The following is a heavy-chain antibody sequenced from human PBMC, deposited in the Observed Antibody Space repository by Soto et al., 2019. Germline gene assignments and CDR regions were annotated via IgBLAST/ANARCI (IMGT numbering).Heavy chain of an antibody. J-gene: IGHJ6*02. CDR1: PFTFSSYE. D-gene: IGHD6-13*01. Sequence: PGRSMRLSCAPSPFTFSSYEMTWVCQAPGKGLEWVSYISSNSSYTNYADSVKGRFIISRDNAKNSLYLQMNSLRSHDTTVYSSARVKWGAAVKCYYNYGWGVWGRRPTVAVSS. CDR3: ARVKWGAAVKCYYNYGWGV. V-gene: IGHV3-21*05. CDR2: ISSNSSYT.